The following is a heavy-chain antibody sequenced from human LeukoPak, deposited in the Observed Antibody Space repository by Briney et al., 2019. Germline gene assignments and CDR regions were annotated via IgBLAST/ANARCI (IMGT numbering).Heavy chain of an antibody. J-gene: IGHJ4*02. CDR2: IYYSGST. CDR3: AREDYDFWSGYSI. V-gene: IGHV4-59*01. Sequence: SETLSLTCTVSGGSISSYYWGWIRQPPGKGLEWIGYIYYSGSTNYNPSLKSRVTISVDTSKNQFSLKLSSVTAADTAVYYCAREDYDFWSGYSIWGQGTLVTVSS. D-gene: IGHD3-3*01. CDR1: GGSISSYY.